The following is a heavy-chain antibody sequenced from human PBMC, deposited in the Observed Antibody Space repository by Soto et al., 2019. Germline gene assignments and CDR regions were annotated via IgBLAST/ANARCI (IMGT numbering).Heavy chain of an antibody. V-gene: IGHV3-30*18. CDR2: ISYDGSIK. CDR1: GFTFRGYG. Sequence: GGSLRLSCAASGFTFRGYGMRWVRQAPGRGLEWVALISYDGSIKYYADSVRGRFTISRDNSKNTLYLQMNSLRAEDTAVYYCANSEYSRYKNIDVWGQGTTVPVYS. D-gene: IGHD5-18*01. J-gene: IGHJ6*02. CDR3: ANSEYSRYKNIDV.